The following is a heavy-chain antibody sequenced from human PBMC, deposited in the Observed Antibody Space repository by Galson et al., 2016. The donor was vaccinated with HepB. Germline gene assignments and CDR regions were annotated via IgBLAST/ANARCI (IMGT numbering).Heavy chain of an antibody. CDR2: IIPILDVT. D-gene: IGHD3-10*01. CDR1: GGSFSSYA. V-gene: IGHV1-69*10. CDR3: AKAGGYYIGMDV. Sequence: SVKVSCKASGGSFSSYAISWVRKAPGQGLEWMGGIIPILDVTNYAQKFRDRVTITADKSTSTAYMELSSLRYEDTAVYYCAKAGGYYIGMDVWGQGTTVTVSS. J-gene: IGHJ6*02.